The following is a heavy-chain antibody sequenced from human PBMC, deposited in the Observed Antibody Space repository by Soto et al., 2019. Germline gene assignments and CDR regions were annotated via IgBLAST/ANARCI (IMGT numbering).Heavy chain of an antibody. V-gene: IGHV1-69*01. CDR1: GGTFTSYS. J-gene: IGHJ6*02. CDR3: ARARIVAVSGRTGGYYYYAMDL. CDR2: VIPRFGTT. Sequence: QVQLEQSGAEVKRPGSSVKVSCRASGGTFTSYSINWVRRAPGQGPEWMGAVIPRFGTTTYAQRFEGRVTVTADASTSTVFMEMSGLRSEDTAFYFCARARIVAVSGRTGGYYYYAMDLWGQGTAVIVSS. D-gene: IGHD2-2*01.